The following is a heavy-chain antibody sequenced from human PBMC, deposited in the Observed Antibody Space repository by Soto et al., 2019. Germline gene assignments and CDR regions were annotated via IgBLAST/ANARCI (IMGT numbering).Heavy chain of an antibody. CDR2: INAGNGNT. J-gene: IGHJ1*01. Sequence: QVQLVQSGAEVKKPGASVKVSCKASGYTFTSYAMRWVRQAPGQRLEWMGWINAGNGNTKYSQKFQGRVTITRDTSARTAYMELRSLRSEDTAVCYCARDVGATGDWGQGTLVTVSS. CDR1: GYTFTSYA. CDR3: ARDVGATGD. D-gene: IGHD1-26*01. V-gene: IGHV1-3*01.